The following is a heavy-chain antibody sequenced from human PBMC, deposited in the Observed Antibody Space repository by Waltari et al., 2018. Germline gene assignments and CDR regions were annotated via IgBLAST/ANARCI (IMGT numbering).Heavy chain of an antibody. D-gene: IGHD3-10*01. J-gene: IGHJ4*02. Sequence: QVHLQESGPGLVQPSDTLALSCTVFGGSIGSFYWSWIRQPPGKGLEWIGYIYYSGSSTYSPSLQSRVTMSVDTSKNHLSLKLSSVTAADTAVYYCARASDYGDVDYWGQGILVTVSS. V-gene: IGHV4-59*12. CDR2: IYYSGSS. CDR3: ARASDYGDVDY. CDR1: GGSIGSFY.